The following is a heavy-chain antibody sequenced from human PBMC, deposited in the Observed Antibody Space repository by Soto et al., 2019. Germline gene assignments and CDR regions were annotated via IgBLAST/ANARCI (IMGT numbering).Heavy chain of an antibody. CDR1: GGSISSYY. Sequence: QVQLQESGPGLVKPSETLSLTCTVSGGSISSYYWSWIRQPPGKGLEWIGYIYYSGSTNYNPSLKSRVTISVDTSKNHFSLKLSSVTAADTAVYYCARGGRWLQSTNWFDPWGQGTLVTVSS. CDR3: ARGGRWLQSTNWFDP. CDR2: IYYSGST. V-gene: IGHV4-59*01. J-gene: IGHJ5*02. D-gene: IGHD3-16*01.